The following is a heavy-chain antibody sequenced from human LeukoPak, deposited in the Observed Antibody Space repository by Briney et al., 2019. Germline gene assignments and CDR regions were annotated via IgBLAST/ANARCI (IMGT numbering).Heavy chain of an antibody. CDR2: IFWNNDK. D-gene: IGHD3-22*01. CDR1: GFSLATSGVA. CDR3: AHSPYDSRGYYYFDS. J-gene: IGHJ4*02. Sequence: SGPTLVNPTQTLTLTCTFSGFSLATSGVAVGWIRQPPGKALEWLALIFWNNDKRYSPSLKSRLTITKDTSKNQVILTMTNMDPVETAIFYCAHSPYDSRGYYYFDSWGQGTLVTVSS. V-gene: IGHV2-5*01.